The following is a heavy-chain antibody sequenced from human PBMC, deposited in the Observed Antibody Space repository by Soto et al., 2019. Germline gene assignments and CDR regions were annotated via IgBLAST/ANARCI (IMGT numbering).Heavy chain of an antibody. V-gene: IGHV4-39*01. D-gene: IGHD3-22*01. CDR2: IYYSGST. CDR1: DGSISSSSDY. CDR3: TSANYYYDSSGYYAFDY. J-gene: IGHJ4*02. Sequence: SATLSLTCTVSDGSISSSSDYWGWISQPPGNGLEWIGSIYYSGSTYYNPSLKSRVTISVDTSKNQFSLKLSSVTAADTAVYYCTSANYYYDSSGYYAFDYWGQGTLVTVSS.